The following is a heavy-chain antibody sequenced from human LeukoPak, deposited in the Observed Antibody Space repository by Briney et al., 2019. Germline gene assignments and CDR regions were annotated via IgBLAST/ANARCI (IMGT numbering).Heavy chain of an antibody. Sequence: PSETLSLTCVVYGGSFSGNYWRSVCQPPRKRLGWVGEINNSGSTNYNPSSKSRVTISVDTSKNQFSLKLSSVTAADTAVYYCARGYNRGSYYNYWGQGTLVTVSS. V-gene: IGHV4-34*01. D-gene: IGHD1-26*01. CDR1: GGSFSGNY. CDR2: INNSGST. J-gene: IGHJ4*02. CDR3: ARGYNRGSYYNY.